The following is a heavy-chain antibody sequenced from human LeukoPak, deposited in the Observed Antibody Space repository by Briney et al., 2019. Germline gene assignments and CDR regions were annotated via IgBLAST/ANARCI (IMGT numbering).Heavy chain of an antibody. J-gene: IGHJ4*02. Sequence: SETLSLTCAVSGGSISSGGYSWSWIRQPPGKGLEWIGYIYHSGSTYYNPSLKSRVTISVDRSKNQLSLKLSSVTAADTAVYYCASVQETKYYFDYWGQGTLVTVSS. CDR2: IYHSGST. V-gene: IGHV4-30-2*01. CDR1: GGSISSGGYS. D-gene: IGHD1-14*01. CDR3: ASVQETKYYFDY.